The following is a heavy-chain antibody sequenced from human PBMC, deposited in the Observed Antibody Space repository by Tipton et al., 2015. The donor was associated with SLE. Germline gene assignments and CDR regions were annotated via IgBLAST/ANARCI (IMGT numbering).Heavy chain of an antibody. Sequence: SLRLSCAASGFTFSSYAMHWVRQAPGKGLEWVAVISYVGSNKYYADSVKGRFTISRDNSKNTLYLQMNSLRAEDTAVYYCAREDGGWFDPWGQGTLVTVSS. CDR1: GFTFSSYA. CDR3: AREDGGWFDP. D-gene: IGHD3-10*01. CDR2: ISYVGSNK. V-gene: IGHV3-30-3*01. J-gene: IGHJ5*02.